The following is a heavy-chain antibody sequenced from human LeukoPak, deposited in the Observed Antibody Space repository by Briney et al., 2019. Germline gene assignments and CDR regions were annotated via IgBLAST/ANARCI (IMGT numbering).Heavy chain of an antibody. CDR2: IRYDGSNK. D-gene: IGHD3-10*01. Sequence: GGSLRLSCAASGFTFSSYAMHWVRQAPGKGLEWVAVIRYDGSNKDYADSVTVRFTISRDNSKNTMYLQMNSLRAEDTAVYYCARGDMVRGGDYYYYDMDVWGKGTTVTVAT. CDR1: GFTFSSYA. CDR3: ARGDMVRGGDYYYYDMDV. V-gene: IGHV3-33*08. J-gene: IGHJ6*04.